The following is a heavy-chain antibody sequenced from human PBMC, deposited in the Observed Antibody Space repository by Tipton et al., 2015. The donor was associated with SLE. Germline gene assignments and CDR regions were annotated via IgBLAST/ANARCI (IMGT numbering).Heavy chain of an antibody. Sequence: SLRLSCTASGFTFSDYYMSWIRQAPGKGLEWLSYISSSGSTKFYADSVKGRFTISRDNAKNSLHLQMSSLRAEDAAVYYCARYRYCDVPTFHFDSWGLGTLVTVSS. D-gene: IGHD3-10*02. V-gene: IGHV3-11*01. CDR1: GFTFSDYY. J-gene: IGHJ4*02. CDR3: ARYRYCDVPTFHFDS. CDR2: ISSSGSTK.